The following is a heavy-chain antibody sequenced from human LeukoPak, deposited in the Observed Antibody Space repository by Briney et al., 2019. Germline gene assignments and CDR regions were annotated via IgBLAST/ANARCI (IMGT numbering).Heavy chain of an antibody. Sequence: SETLSLTCTVSGGSISSSTFYWGWIRQPPGKGLEWIGSMFSGGSTYYNPSLKSRVTISVDTSKNHFSLKLSSVTAADTAVYYCARGRRILTGYYPRNWFDPWGQGTLVTVSS. CDR1: GGSISSSTFY. J-gene: IGHJ5*02. D-gene: IGHD3-9*01. CDR3: ARGRRILTGYYPRNWFDP. CDR2: MFSGGST. V-gene: IGHV4-39*02.